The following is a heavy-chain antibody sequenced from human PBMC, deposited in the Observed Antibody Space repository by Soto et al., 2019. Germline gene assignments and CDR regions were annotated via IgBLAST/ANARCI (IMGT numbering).Heavy chain of an antibody. CDR2: ISSSGSTI. J-gene: IGHJ4*02. V-gene: IGHV3-48*03. Sequence: EVQLVESGGGLVQPGGSLRLSCAASGFTFSSYEMNWVRQAPGKGLEWVSYISSSGSTIYYADSVKGRFTISRDNAKNSLYLQMNSLRAEDTAVYYCARVWYDFWSGYVPYFDYWGQGTLVTVSS. CDR1: GFTFSSYE. D-gene: IGHD3-3*01. CDR3: ARVWYDFWSGYVPYFDY.